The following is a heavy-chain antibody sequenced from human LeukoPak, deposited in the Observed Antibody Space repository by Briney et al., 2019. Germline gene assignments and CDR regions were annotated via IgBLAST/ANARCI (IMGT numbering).Heavy chain of an antibody. CDR3: TGGGPPDAFDI. J-gene: IGHJ3*02. CDR1: GFTFSNAW. CDR2: IKSKTDGGTT. D-gene: IGHD2-15*01. V-gene: IGHV3-15*01. Sequence: GGSLRLSCAASGFTFSNAWMSWVRQAPGKGLEWVGRIKSKTDGGTTDYAAPVKGRFTISRDDSKNMLYLQMNSLKTEDTAVYYCTGGGPPDAFDIWGQGTMVTVSS.